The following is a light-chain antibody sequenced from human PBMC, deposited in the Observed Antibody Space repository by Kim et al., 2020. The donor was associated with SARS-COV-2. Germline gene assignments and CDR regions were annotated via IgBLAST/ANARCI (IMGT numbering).Light chain of an antibody. CDR3: QQYSSYSPYT. CDR2: KAS. J-gene: IGKJ2*01. CDR1: QSISGW. V-gene: IGKV1-5*03. Sequence: ASVGDTVTITCRASQSISGWLAWYQQKPGKAPNLLIYKASNLQSGVPSRCSGSGSGTEFTLTISSLQPDDFATYYCQQYSSYSPYTFGQGTKLEI.